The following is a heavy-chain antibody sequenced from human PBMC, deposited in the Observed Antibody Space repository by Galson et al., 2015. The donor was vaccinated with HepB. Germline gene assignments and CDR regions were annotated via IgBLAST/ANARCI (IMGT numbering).Heavy chain of an antibody. V-gene: IGHV3-33*01. J-gene: IGHJ6*03. D-gene: IGHD3-10*01. CDR1: GFTLSNYG. CDR2: ICYDGNNI. Sequence: SLRLSCAASGFTLSNYGMNWVRQAPGKGLEWVALICYDGNNIYYADSVKGRFTISRDNSKNTLFLQMNSLSAEDTALYYCARDGLGRSGIYYNFNYCYMDVWGQGTPVTVSS. CDR3: ARDGLGRSGIYYNFNYCYMDV.